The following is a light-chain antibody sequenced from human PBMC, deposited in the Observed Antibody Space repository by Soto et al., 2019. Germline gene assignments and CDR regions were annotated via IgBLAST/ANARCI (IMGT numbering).Light chain of an antibody. CDR3: QQYYNYPLT. J-gene: IGKJ4*01. Sequence: DIQMTQSPSSLSASVGDRVTITCRASQSISSYLNWYQQKPGKAPKLLIYDASSLESGVPSRFSGSGSGTDFTLTISSLQSEDFATYYCQQYYNYPLTFGGGTKVDIK. CDR2: DAS. V-gene: IGKV1-39*01. CDR1: QSISSY.